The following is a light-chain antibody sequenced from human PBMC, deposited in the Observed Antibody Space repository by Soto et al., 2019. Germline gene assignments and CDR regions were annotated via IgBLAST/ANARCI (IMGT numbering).Light chain of an antibody. J-gene: IGKJ5*01. CDR3: QQLDRYPIT. CDR2: AAS. CDR1: QDIGSY. Sequence: DIQLTQSPSFLSASVGDRVTISCRASQDIGSYLAWYPQKPGKDPKLLIYAASTLQSGVSSRFSGSRSGTEFTLTISSLQAEDFATFFCQQLDRYPITFGHGTRLEIK. V-gene: IGKV1-9*01.